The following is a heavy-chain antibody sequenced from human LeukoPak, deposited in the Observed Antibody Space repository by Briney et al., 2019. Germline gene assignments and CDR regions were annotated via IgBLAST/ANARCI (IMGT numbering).Heavy chain of an antibody. CDR3: ARGGDPVKAVAFDY. D-gene: IGHD6-19*01. J-gene: IGHJ4*02. CDR2: IYSGGST. Sequence: SETLSLTCTVSGGSISSSGYYWGWTRQPPGKGLEWIGSIYSGGSTYYIPSLKSRLTISVDTSKSQFSLKLSSVTAADTAVYYCARGGDPVKAVAFDYWGQGTLVTVSS. CDR1: GGSISSSGYY. V-gene: IGHV4-39*07.